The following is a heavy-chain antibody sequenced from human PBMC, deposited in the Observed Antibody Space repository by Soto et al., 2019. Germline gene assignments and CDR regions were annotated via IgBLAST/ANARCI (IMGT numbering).Heavy chain of an antibody. D-gene: IGHD2-15*01. CDR1: GYTFTGYY. J-gene: IGHJ5*02. CDR2: INPNSGGT. Sequence: QVQLVQSGAEVKKPGASVKVSCKASGYTFTGYYMHWVRQAPGQGLEWMGWINPNSGGTNYAQKFQGWVTMTRDMSISTAYMELSRLGSDDTAVYYCARVDCSGGSCYSWFDPWGQGTLVTVSS. V-gene: IGHV1-2*04. CDR3: ARVDCSGGSCYSWFDP.